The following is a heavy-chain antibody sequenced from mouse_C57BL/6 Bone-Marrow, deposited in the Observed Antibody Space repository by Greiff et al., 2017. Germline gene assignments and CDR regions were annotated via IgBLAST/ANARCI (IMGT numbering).Heavy chain of an antibody. D-gene: IGHD1-1*01. CDR1: GFSLTSYG. CDR3: ARSPHYYGSRDWYFDV. Sequence: VKLVESGPGLVQPSQSLSITCTVSGFSLTSYGVHWVRQSPGKGLEWLGVIWSGGSTDYNAAFISRLSISKDNSKSQVFFKMNSLQADDTAIYYCARSPHYYGSRDWYFDVWGTGTTVTVSS. V-gene: IGHV2-2*01. CDR2: IWSGGST. J-gene: IGHJ1*03.